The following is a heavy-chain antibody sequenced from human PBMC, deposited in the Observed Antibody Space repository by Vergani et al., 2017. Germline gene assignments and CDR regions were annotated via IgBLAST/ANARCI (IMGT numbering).Heavy chain of an antibody. CDR1: GGSVSSGSYY. CDR2: IYYSGST. Sequence: QVQLQESGPGLVKPSETLSLTCTVSGGSVSSGSYYWGWIRQPPGKGLEWIGSIYYSGSTYYNPSLKSRVTISVDTSKNQFSLKLSSVTAADTAVYYCARDIKVRGVTAIYYYYYYGMDVWGQGTTVTVSS. D-gene: IGHD3-10*01. CDR3: ARDIKVRGVTAIYYYYYYGMDV. J-gene: IGHJ6*02. V-gene: IGHV4-39*07.